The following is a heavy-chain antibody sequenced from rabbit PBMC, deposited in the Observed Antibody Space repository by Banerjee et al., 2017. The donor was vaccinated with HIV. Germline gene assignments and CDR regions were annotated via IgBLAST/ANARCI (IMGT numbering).Heavy chain of an antibody. J-gene: IGHJ3*01. V-gene: IGHV1S40*01. Sequence: QSLEESGGDLVKPGASLTLTCTASGFSFSSSYYMCWVRQAPGKGLEWIACIYIGSSGSTYYASWAKGRFTITRSTSLNTVTLQLNSLTVADTATYFCARDDDTVVYAAYAPTRLDLWGPGTLVTVS. CDR2: IYIGSSGST. D-gene: IGHD6-1*01. CDR1: GFSFSSSYY. CDR3: ARDDDTVVYAAYAPTRLDL.